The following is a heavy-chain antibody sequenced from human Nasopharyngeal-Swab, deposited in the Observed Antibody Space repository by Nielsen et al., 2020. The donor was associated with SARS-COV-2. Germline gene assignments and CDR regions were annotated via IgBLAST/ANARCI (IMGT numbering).Heavy chain of an antibody. J-gene: IGHJ4*02. Sequence: GESLKISCAASGFTFSRYAMNWVRQAPEKGLEWVSAIGGSGGSTYYADSVKGRFTISRDNSNNMLFLQMSSLRTEDTAAYYCAKDWGRLTAAWGCAVDYWGQGTLVTVSS. D-gene: IGHD3-16*01. V-gene: IGHV3-23*01. CDR3: AKDWGRLTAAWGCAVDY. CDR2: IGGSGGST. CDR1: GFTFSRYA.